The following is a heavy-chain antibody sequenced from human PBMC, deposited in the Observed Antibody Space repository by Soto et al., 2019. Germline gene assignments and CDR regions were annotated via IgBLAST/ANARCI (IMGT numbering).Heavy chain of an antibody. D-gene: IGHD3-22*01. V-gene: IGHV4-59*12. J-gene: IGHJ1*01. Sequence: WETLSLSCAVSGGCISSYDWSWILQPPGKGLEWIGYIYYSGSTNYNPSLKSRVTISVDTSKNQFSLKLSSVTAADTAVYYCARAYYYDSSGYLFQHWGQGTLVTVSS. CDR1: GGCISSYD. CDR2: IYYSGST. CDR3: ARAYYYDSSGYLFQH.